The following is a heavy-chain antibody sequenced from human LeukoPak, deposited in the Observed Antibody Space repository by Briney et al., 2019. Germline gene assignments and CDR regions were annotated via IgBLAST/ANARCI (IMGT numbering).Heavy chain of an antibody. V-gene: IGHV3-48*03. D-gene: IGHD2-2*01. J-gene: IGHJ4*02. Sequence: GGSLRLSCAASGFTFSSYEMNWVRQAPGKGLEWVSYISSSGSTIYYADSVKGRFTISRDNSKNTLYLQMNSLRAEDTAVYYCAKDSHRYCSSTSCSIDYWGQGTLVTVSS. CDR1: GFTFSSYE. CDR2: ISSSGSTI. CDR3: AKDSHRYCSSTSCSIDY.